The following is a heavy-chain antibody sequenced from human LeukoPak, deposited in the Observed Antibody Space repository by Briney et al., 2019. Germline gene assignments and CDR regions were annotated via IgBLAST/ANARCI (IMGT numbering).Heavy chain of an antibody. CDR1: GYTSTGYY. V-gene: IGHV1-2*02. D-gene: IGHD6-19*01. CDR2: INPNSGGT. CDR3: ARDPPKPYSSGWYNPFDY. J-gene: IGHJ4*02. Sequence: ASVKVSCKASGYTSTGYYMHWVRQAPGQGLEWMGWINPNSGGTNYAQKFQGRVTMTRDTSISTAYMELSRLRSDDTAVYYCARDPPKPYSSGWYNPFDYWGQGTLVTVSS.